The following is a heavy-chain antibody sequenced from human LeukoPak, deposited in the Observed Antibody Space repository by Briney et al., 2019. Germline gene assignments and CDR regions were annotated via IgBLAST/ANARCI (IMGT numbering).Heavy chain of an antibody. Sequence: SETLSLTWTVSGLSISSGGNYWSWIRQHPGKGLEWIGFIDYSGGTYHNSSLQSRVTISLDTSKNQFSLKLRSMTAADTAVYYCVRVASSAMATVYQYYMDVWGKGTTVTVSS. D-gene: IGHD5-18*01. CDR2: IDYSGGT. J-gene: IGHJ6*03. CDR3: VRVASSAMATVYQYYMDV. V-gene: IGHV4-31*02. CDR1: GLSISSGGNY.